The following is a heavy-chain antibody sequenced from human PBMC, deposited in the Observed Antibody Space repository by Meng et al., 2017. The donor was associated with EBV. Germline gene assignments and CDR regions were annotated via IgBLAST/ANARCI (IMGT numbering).Heavy chain of an antibody. J-gene: IGHJ4*02. V-gene: IGHV1-69*01. D-gene: IGHD3-10*01. CDR3: ASESGRGFTPDY. CDR2: LIPMSDAP. CDR1: GGTFRSDA. Sequence: QVQLVQAGGEVRKPGSSVKVAGKTSGGTFRSDAISWVRQAPGQGLEWMGGLIPMSDAPHYAQKFQGRVTITADESTSTHYMDLSGLRSEDTAVYYCASESGRGFTPDYWGQGTLVTVSS.